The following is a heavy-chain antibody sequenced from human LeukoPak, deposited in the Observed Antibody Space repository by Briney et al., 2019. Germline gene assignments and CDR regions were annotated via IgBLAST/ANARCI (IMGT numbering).Heavy chain of an antibody. Sequence: SGGSLRLSCTASGLTLSSFGMHWVRQAPGKGLEWVAVISDDGSNRYYADSVKGRFTISRDNSKNTLYLQMNSLRAEDTAVYYCARYEVGAFDIWGQGTMVTVSS. CDR3: ARYEVGAFDI. CDR1: GLTLSSFG. J-gene: IGHJ3*02. V-gene: IGHV3-30*03. D-gene: IGHD1-26*01. CDR2: ISDDGSNR.